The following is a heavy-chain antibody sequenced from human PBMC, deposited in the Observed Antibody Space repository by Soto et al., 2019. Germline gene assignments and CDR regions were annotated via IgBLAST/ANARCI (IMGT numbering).Heavy chain of an antibody. Sequence: SETLSISCAVYGGSVSGSFWSWIRQPPGRGLEWIGEINHSGSTNYGPSLKRRVTISVDTSKNQISLKLRSVTAADTAVYYCARGRPIWWVVRNFDTSVMDVWGKGTTVTVSS. J-gene: IGHJ6*04. D-gene: IGHD3-9*01. CDR1: GGSVSGSF. CDR2: INHSGST. V-gene: IGHV4-34*01. CDR3: ARGRPIWWVVRNFDTSVMDV.